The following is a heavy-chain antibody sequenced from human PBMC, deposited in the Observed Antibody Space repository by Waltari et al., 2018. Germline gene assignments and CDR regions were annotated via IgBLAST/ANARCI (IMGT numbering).Heavy chain of an antibody. CDR3: ASPSSASRVDY. CDR2: IIPILGIA. Sequence: QVQLVQSGAEVKKPGSSVKVSCKASGVTFSSYTISWVRQAPGQGLEWMGRIIPILGIANYAQKFQGRVTITADKSTSTAYMELSSLRSEDTAVYYCASPSSASRVDYWGQGTLVTVSS. V-gene: IGHV1-69*02. CDR1: GVTFSSYT. J-gene: IGHJ4*02. D-gene: IGHD1-26*01.